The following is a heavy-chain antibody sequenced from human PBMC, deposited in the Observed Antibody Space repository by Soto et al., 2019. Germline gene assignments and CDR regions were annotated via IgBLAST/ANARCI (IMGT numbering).Heavy chain of an antibody. J-gene: IGHJ6*02. Sequence: ASVKVSCKASGYTFTSYDINWVRQATGQGLEWMGWMNPNSGNTGYAQKFQGRVTMTRNTSISTAYMELSSLRSEDTAVYYCARLSQEDFWSGYYYYYGVDVWGQGTTVTVSS. CDR3: ARLSQEDFWSGYYYYYGVDV. V-gene: IGHV1-8*01. CDR2: MNPNSGNT. CDR1: GYTFTSYD. D-gene: IGHD3-3*01.